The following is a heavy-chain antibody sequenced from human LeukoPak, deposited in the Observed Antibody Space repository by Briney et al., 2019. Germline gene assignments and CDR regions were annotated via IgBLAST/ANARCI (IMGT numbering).Heavy chain of an antibody. J-gene: IGHJ4*02. D-gene: IGHD3-10*01. V-gene: IGHV4-34*06. CDR2: IDERGGA. CDR1: GGSIGFSS. CDR3: GIFYDGSMD. Sequence: SETLSLTCAVYGGSIGFSSWKWFRQSPGKGLQWIGEIDERGGAKYNPSLKTQVTLSMDTSEGQVSPRLDSVTAADTAVYYCGIFYDGSMDWGRGTLVTVSS.